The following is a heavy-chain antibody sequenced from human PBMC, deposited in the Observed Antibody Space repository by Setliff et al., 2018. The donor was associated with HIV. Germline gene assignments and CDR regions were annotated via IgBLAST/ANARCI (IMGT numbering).Heavy chain of an antibody. Sequence: SETLSLTGTVSGDSISSDFYWGWIRQHPGKGLEWSGSIYHSGNTYYMPSLQSRVTISVDMSKNQFSLNLNSVTAADTAVYYCARGQGCGGGCHYAFEMWGQGTMVTVSS. J-gene: IGHJ3*02. D-gene: IGHD2-21*02. CDR3: ARGQGCGGGCHYAFEM. V-gene: IGHV4-38-2*02. CDR2: IYHSGNT. CDR1: GDSISSDFY.